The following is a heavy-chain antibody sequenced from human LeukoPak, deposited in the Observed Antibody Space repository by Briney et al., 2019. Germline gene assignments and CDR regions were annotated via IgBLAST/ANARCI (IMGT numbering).Heavy chain of an antibody. D-gene: IGHD2-21*02. Sequence: ASVKVSCKASGYTFTGYYMHWVRQAPGPGLEWMGWINPNSGGTNYAQKFQGRVTMTRDTSTSTAYMELSRLRSDDTAVYYCARGVAYCGGDCYWDYFDYWGQGTLVTVSS. J-gene: IGHJ4*02. V-gene: IGHV1-2*02. CDR3: ARGVAYCGGDCYWDYFDY. CDR1: GYTFTGYY. CDR2: INPNSGGT.